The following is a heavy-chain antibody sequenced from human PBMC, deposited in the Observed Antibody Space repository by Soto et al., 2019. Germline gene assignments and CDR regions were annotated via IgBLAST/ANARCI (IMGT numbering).Heavy chain of an antibody. Sequence: SETLSITRDVNGLSFSGYYWSWIRQPPGKLLDWIGEINHSGSTNYNPSLKSLVTISVDTSKNQFSLKLSSVTAADTAVYYCARGLRYFDWLLYYYMDVWGKGTTVT. CDR2: INHSGST. V-gene: IGHV4-34*01. CDR3: ARGLRYFDWLLYYYMDV. J-gene: IGHJ6*03. CDR1: GLSFSGYY. D-gene: IGHD3-9*01.